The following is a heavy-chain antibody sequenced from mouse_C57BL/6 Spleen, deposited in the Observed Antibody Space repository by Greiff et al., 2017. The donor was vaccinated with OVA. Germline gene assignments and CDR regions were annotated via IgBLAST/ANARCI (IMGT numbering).Heavy chain of an antibody. D-gene: IGHD2-2*01. Sequence: EVQLQQSGPELVKPGASVKISCKASGYTFTDYYMNWVKQSHGKSLEWIGDINPNNGGTSYNQKFKGKATLTVDKSSSTAYMELRSLTSEDSAVYYCARRVWLDWGQGTTLTVSS. CDR2: INPNNGGT. V-gene: IGHV1-26*01. J-gene: IGHJ2*01. CDR3: ARRVWLD. CDR1: GYTFTDYY.